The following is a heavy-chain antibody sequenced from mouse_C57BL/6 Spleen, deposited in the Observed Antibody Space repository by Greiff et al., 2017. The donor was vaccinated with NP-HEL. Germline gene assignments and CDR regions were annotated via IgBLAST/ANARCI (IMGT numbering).Heavy chain of an antibody. CDR2: IDPENGDT. CDR3: TVCGSSPYAMDY. J-gene: IGHJ4*01. CDR1: GFNIKDDY. Sequence: VQLKESGAELVRPGASVKLSCTASGFNIKDDYMHWVKQRPEQGLEWIGWIDPENGDTEYASKFQGKATITADTSSNTAYLQLSSLTSEDTAVYYCTVCGSSPYAMDYWGQGTSVTVSS. V-gene: IGHV14-4*01. D-gene: IGHD1-1*01.